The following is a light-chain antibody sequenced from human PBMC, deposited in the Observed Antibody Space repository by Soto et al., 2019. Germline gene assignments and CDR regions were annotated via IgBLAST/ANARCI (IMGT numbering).Light chain of an antibody. Sequence: QLVLTQSPSASASLEASVRLTCTLSSGHNSYAIVWHQQQPEKGPRYLMKLNSDGSHSKGDGIPDRFSGSSSGAERYLTISSLQSEDEADYYCQTWGTGIQVFGGGTKLTVL. CDR2: LNSDGSH. J-gene: IGLJ3*02. V-gene: IGLV4-69*01. CDR3: QTWGTGIQV. CDR1: SGHNSYA.